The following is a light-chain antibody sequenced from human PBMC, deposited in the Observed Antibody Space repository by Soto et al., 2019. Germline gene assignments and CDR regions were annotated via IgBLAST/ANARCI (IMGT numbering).Light chain of an antibody. V-gene: IGKV1-33*01. Sequence: DIQMTQSPSSLSASLGDRVTITCQASQDIRFYLNWYQHKTGQAPKLLIYDASQLETGVPSKFSGSGSGTDFTFTINNVQAEDFATYYCQQAYSFPPITFGQGTRLEIK. CDR3: QQAYSFPPIT. J-gene: IGKJ5*01. CDR1: QDIRFY. CDR2: DAS.